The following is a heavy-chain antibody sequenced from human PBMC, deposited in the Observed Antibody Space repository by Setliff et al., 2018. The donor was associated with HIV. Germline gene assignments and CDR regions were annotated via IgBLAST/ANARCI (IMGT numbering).Heavy chain of an antibody. CDR3: ARGYCSSTSCYGIYYFDN. V-gene: IGHV4-39*07. CDR2: LRPSGNT. D-gene: IGHD2-2*01. Sequence: SETLSLTCTVSGGPFSSSSYYWGWIRQPPGKGLEWIGSLRPSGNTYYNPSLKSRVTISVDTSKNQFSLKVRSVTAADTAVYYCARGYCSSTSCYGIYYFDNWGQGTPVTVSS. J-gene: IGHJ4*02. CDR1: GGPFSSSSYY.